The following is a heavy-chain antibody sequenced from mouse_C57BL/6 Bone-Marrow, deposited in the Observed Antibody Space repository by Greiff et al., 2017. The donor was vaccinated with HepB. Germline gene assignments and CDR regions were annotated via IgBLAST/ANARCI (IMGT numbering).Heavy chain of an antibody. CDR3: ARVTLY. CDR2: ISYDGSN. J-gene: IGHJ3*01. CDR1: GYSITSGYY. V-gene: IGHV3-6*01. Sequence: ESGPGLVKPSQSLSLTCSVTGYSITSGYYWNWIRQFPGNKLEWMGYISYDGSNNYNPSLKNRISITRDTSKNQFFLKLNSVTTEDTATYYCARVTLYWGQGTLVTVSA.